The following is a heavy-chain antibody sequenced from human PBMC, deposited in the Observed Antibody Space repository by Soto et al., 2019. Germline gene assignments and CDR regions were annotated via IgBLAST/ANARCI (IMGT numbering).Heavy chain of an antibody. CDR1: GGSISTTDYY. J-gene: IGHJ5*01. V-gene: IGHV4-30-4*01. D-gene: IGHD4-17*01. CDR2: IHYSGTT. Sequence: PSETLSLTCSVSGGSISTTDYYWSWIRQPPGKGLEWIGYIHYSGTTYSNPSLKSRVSISRDTSKNHFSLKLTSVSAADTAIYYCVRDNYGDYDSWGQGTLVTVSS. CDR3: VRDNYGDYDS.